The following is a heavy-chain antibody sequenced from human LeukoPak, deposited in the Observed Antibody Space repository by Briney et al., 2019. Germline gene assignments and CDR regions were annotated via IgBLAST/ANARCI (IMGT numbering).Heavy chain of an antibody. D-gene: IGHD6-6*01. CDR2: IYSSGST. V-gene: IGHV4-4*09. CDR1: GGSISGYY. Sequence: SETLSLTCSVSGGSISGYYWSWIRQPPGQTLEWIGYIYSSGSTNYNPSPQSRVTMSVDTSMNHFSLRLSSVTAADTAVYYCARFTYTTRPSDVWGKGTTVTVSS. CDR3: ARFTYTTRPSDV. J-gene: IGHJ6*04.